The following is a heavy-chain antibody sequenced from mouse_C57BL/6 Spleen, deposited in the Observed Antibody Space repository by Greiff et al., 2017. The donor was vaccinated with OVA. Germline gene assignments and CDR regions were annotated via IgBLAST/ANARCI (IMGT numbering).Heavy chain of an antibody. CDR3: ARDEDYYGSSSFAY. J-gene: IGHJ3*01. Sequence: VQLVESGPGLVQPSQSLSITCTVSGFSLTSYGVHWVRQSPGKGLEWLGVIWSGGSTDYNAAFISRLSISKDNSKSQVFFKMNSLQADDTAIYYCARDEDYYGSSSFAYWGQGTLVTVSA. CDR2: IWSGGST. CDR1: GFSLTSYG. D-gene: IGHD1-1*01. V-gene: IGHV2-2*01.